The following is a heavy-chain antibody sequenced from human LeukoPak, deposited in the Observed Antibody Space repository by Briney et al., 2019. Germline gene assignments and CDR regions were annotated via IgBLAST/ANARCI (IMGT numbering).Heavy chain of an antibody. Sequence: GGSLRLSCAASGFTFRSYGMHWVRQAPGKGLEWVAVISYDGSNKYYADSVKGRFTISRDNSKNTLYLQMNSLRAEDTAVYYCASFGGYCSSTSCYNYFGPWGQGTLVTVSS. CDR2: ISYDGSNK. J-gene: IGHJ5*02. D-gene: IGHD2-2*01. CDR1: GFTFRSYG. V-gene: IGHV3-30*03. CDR3: ASFGGYCSSTSCYNYFGP.